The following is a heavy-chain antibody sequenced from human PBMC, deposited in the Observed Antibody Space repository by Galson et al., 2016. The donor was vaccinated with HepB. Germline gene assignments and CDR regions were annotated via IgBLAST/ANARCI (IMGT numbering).Heavy chain of an antibody. D-gene: IGHD4-17*01. CDR3: ARDGGYGAYGMDV. V-gene: IGHV4-4*02. CDR1: GGSVSSRTW. CDR2: IFHSGST. J-gene: IGHJ6*02. Sequence: SETLSLTCAVSGGSVSSRTWWSWVRQPPGKGLEWIGEIFHSGSTSYNPSLKSRLTFSVDKSKNQFSLKLISVTAADTAVYYCARDGGYGAYGMDVWGQGTMVTVSS.